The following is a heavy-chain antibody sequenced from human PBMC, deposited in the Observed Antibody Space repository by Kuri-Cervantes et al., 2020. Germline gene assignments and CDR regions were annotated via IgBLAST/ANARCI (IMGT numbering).Heavy chain of an antibody. V-gene: IGHV1-46*01. Sequence: ASVKVSCKASGYTFTSYYMHWVRQAPGQGLEWMGIINPSGGSTSYAQKFQGRVTMTRDTSTSTVYMELSSLRSEDTAVYYCARVGGIVGATPGYFQHWGQGTLVTVSS. CDR2: INPSGGST. CDR1: GYTFTSYY. D-gene: IGHD1-26*01. J-gene: IGHJ1*01. CDR3: ARVGGIVGATPGYFQH.